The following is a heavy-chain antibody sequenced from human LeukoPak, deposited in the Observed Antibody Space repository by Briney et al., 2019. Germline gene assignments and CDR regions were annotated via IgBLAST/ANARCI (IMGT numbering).Heavy chain of an antibody. J-gene: IGHJ5*02. CDR2: VSSSGGST. V-gene: IGHV3-23*01. CDR1: GFTFSGYA. D-gene: IGHD5-24*01. Sequence: GGSLRLSCAASGFTFSGYALSWVRQAPGKGLEWVSSVSSSGGSTYYADSVKGRFTISRDNSKNTLYLQMNSLRADDTAVYYCANGDGYNYHNWFDPWGQGTLVTVSS. CDR3: ANGDGYNYHNWFDP.